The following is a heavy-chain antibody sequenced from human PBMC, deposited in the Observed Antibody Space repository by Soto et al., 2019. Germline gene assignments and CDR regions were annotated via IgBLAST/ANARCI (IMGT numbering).Heavy chain of an antibody. Sequence: EVQLLESGGGLVQPGGSLRLSCAASGFTFSTYAMSWVRQAPGKGLEWVSVISGSGANIYYADSVKGRFTISRDNSRNTLDLQMNSLRVEDTAVYYCAKRGGPILVNWYFHYWGQGALVTVSS. J-gene: IGHJ4*02. CDR3: AKRGGPILVNWYFHY. CDR2: ISGSGANI. V-gene: IGHV3-23*01. CDR1: GFTFSTYA. D-gene: IGHD3-9*01.